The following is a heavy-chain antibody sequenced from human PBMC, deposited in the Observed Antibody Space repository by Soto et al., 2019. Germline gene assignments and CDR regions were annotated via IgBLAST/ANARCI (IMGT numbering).Heavy chain of an antibody. V-gene: IGHV1-69*01. CDR3: ASGPVLRHFDWSQSNWFEP. J-gene: IGHJ5*02. CDR1: GGTFSSYA. Sequence: QVQLVQSGAEVKKPGSSVKVSCKASGGTFSSYAISWVRQAPGPGLEWMGGIIPILGTANYAQKFQGRVTITADETTSTAYMELSSLRSEDKAVYYCASGPVLRHFDWSQSNWFEPWGQGTLVTVCS. D-gene: IGHD3-9*01. CDR2: IIPILGTA.